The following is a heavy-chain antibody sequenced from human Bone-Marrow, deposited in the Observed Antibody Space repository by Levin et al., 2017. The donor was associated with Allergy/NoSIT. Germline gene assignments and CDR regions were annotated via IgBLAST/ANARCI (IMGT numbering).Heavy chain of an antibody. CDR2: IKSKAEGGTT. D-gene: IGHD3-22*01. V-gene: IGHV3-15*01. J-gene: IGHJ3*02. CDR3: NTRHYDSTGNDAFDI. Sequence: GGSLRLSCAASGFIFRSFGMHWVRQAPGKGLEWVGRIKSKAEGGTTDYGAPVKGRFTIWRDDSTYTLHLEMNSLTAEDTGVYYCNTRHYDSTGNDAFDIWGQGTMVTVSS. CDR1: GFIFRSFG.